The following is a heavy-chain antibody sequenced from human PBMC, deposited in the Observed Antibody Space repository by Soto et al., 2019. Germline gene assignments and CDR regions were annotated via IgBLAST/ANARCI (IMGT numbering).Heavy chain of an antibody. CDR2: INHSGST. CDR1: GGSISDYY. V-gene: IGHV4-34*01. CDR3: ARVYDSSGYLDY. J-gene: IGHJ4*02. Sequence: PSETLSLTCAVSGGSISDYYWTWIRQPPGKGLEWIGEINHSGSTNYNPSLKSRVTISVDTSKNQFSLKLSSVTAADTAVYYCARVYDSSGYLDYWGQGTLVTVSS. D-gene: IGHD3-22*01.